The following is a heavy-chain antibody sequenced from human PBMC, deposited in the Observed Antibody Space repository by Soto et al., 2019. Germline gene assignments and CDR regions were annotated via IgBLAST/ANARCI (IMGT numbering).Heavy chain of an antibody. CDR3: ARDEAQSIAARYYYYYGMDV. J-gene: IGHJ6*02. V-gene: IGHV1-18*01. CDR1: GYTFTSYG. CDR2: ISAYNGNI. D-gene: IGHD6-6*01. Sequence: ASVKVSCKASGYTFTSYGISWVRQAPGQGLEWMGWISAYNGNINYAQKLQGRVTMTTDTSTSTAYMELRSLRSDDTAVYYCARDEAQSIAARYYYYYGMDVWGQGTTVTVSS.